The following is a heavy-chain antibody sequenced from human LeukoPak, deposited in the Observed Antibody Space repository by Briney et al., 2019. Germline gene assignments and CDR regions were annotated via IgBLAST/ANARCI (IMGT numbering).Heavy chain of an antibody. D-gene: IGHD5-18*01. CDR3: ASLYTNTAMPSKAYYFDY. V-gene: IGHV1-69*13. J-gene: IGHJ4*02. CDR1: GGTFSSYA. CDR2: IIPIFGTA. Sequence: SVKVSCKAFGGTFSSYAISWVRQAPGQGLEWMGGIIPIFGTANYAQKFQGRVTITADESTSTAYMELSSLRSEDTAVYYCASLYTNTAMPSKAYYFDYWGQGTLVTVSS.